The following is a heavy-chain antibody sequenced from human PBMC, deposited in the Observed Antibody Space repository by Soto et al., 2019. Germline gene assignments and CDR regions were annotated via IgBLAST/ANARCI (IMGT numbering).Heavy chain of an antibody. D-gene: IGHD3-9*01. CDR2: INPSGGST. CDR1: VYTFTSYY. Sequence: XSVKVSCKASVYTFTSYYMHWVRQAPGQGLEWMGIINPSGGSTSYAQKFQGRVTMTRDTSTSTVYMELSSLRSEDTAVYYCARPRNYDILTGPPYNWFDPWGQGTLVTVSS. CDR3: ARPRNYDILTGPPYNWFDP. J-gene: IGHJ5*02. V-gene: IGHV1-46*01.